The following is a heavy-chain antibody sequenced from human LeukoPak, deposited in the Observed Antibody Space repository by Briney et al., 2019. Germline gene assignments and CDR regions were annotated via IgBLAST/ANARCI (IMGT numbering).Heavy chain of an antibody. D-gene: IGHD3-22*01. CDR2: IYYSGST. Sequence: SETLSLTCTVSGGSFSSGSYYWSWIRQPPGKGLEWIGYIYYSGSTNYNPSLKSRVTISVDTSKNQFSLKLSSVTAADTAVYYCASGNYYDSSGYYPWGQGTLVTISS. J-gene: IGHJ5*02. CDR1: GGSFSSGSYY. CDR3: ASGNYYDSSGYYP. V-gene: IGHV4-61*01.